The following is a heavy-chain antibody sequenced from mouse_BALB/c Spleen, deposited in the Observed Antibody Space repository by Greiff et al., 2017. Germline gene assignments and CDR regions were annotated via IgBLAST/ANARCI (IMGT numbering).Heavy chain of an antibody. CDR3: ARFDGYYLYYFDY. V-gene: IGHV5-6-5*01. CDR2: ISSGGST. CDR1: GFTFSSYA. J-gene: IGHJ2*01. D-gene: IGHD2-3*01. Sequence: EVHLVESGGGLVKPGGSLKLSCAASGFTFSSYAMSWVRQTPEKRLEWVASISSGGSTYYPDSVKGRFTISRDNARNILYLQMSSLRSEDTAMYYCARFDGYYLYYFDYWGQGTTLTVSS.